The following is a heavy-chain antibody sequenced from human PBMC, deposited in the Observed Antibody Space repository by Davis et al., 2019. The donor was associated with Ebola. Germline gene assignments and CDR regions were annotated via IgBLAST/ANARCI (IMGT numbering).Heavy chain of an antibody. V-gene: IGHV5-51*01. D-gene: IGHD3-10*01. J-gene: IGHJ6*02. CDR2: IYPGDSDT. CDR1: GYSFTSYW. CDR3: ARQAGLLWFREDYYGMDV. Sequence: GESLKISCKGSGYSFTSYWIGWVRQMPGKGLEWMGIIYPGDSDTRYSPSFQGQVTISADKSISTAYLQWSSLKASDTAMYYCARQAGLLWFREDYYGMDVWGQGTTVTVSS.